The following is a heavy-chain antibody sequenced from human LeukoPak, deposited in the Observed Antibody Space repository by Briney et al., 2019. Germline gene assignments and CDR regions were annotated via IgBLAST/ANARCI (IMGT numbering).Heavy chain of an antibody. CDR2: IRFDGSNT. Sequence: GGSLRLSCAASGFTFSSNGIHWVRQAPGKGLEWVAFIRFDGSNTYYADSVKGRLTISRDTSKNTLYLQMNSLRPEDTAVYYCAKAGGSSWAVLDYWGQATLVTVSS. V-gene: IGHV3-30*02. D-gene: IGHD6-13*01. CDR1: GFTFSSNG. CDR3: AKAGGSSWAVLDY. J-gene: IGHJ4*02.